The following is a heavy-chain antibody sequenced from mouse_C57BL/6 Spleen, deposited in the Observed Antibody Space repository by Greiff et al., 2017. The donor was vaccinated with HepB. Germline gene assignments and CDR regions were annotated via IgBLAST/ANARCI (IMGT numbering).Heavy chain of an antibody. V-gene: IGHV1-19*01. Sequence: VQLKESGPVLVKPGASVKMSCKASGYTFTDYYMNWVKQSHGKSLEWIGVINPYNGGTSYNQKFKGKATLTVDKSSSPAYMELNSLTSEDSAVYYCARHDGLMDYWGQGTSVTVSS. CDR2: INPYNGGT. J-gene: IGHJ4*01. CDR1: GYTFTDYY. D-gene: IGHD2-3*01. CDR3: ARHDGLMDY.